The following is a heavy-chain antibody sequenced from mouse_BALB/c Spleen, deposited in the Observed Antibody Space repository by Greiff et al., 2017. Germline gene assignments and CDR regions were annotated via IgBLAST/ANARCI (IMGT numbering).Heavy chain of an antibody. V-gene: IGHV2-9*02. CDR3: ARESSYGNYGAMDY. CDR1: GFSLTSYG. CDR2: IWAGGST. J-gene: IGHJ4*01. D-gene: IGHD2-1*01. Sequence: QVQLQQSGPGLVQPSQSLSITCTVSGFSLTSYGVHWVRQPPGKGLEWLGVIWAGGSTNYNSALMSRLSISKDNSKSQVFLKMNSLQTDDTAMYYCARESSYGNYGAMDYWGQGTSVTVSS.